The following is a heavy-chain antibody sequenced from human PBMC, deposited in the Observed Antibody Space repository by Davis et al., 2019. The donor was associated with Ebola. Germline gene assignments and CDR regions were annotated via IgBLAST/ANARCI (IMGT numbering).Heavy chain of an antibody. V-gene: IGHV3-33*01. D-gene: IGHD6-19*01. CDR1: GFTFSSYG. Sequence: GESLKISCAASGFTFSSYGMHWVRQAPAKGLGWVPVICYDGSNKYYADSVKGRFTISRDNSKNTLYLQMNSLKTEDTAVYYCTTNLIAVRDYWGQGTLVTVSS. CDR3: TTNLIAVRDY. J-gene: IGHJ4*02. CDR2: ICYDGSNK.